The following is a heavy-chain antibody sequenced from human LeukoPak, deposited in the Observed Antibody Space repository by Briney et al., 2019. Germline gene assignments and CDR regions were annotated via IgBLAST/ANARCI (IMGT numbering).Heavy chain of an antibody. V-gene: IGHV4-4*07. CDR1: GGSISSYY. CDR2: IYTSGST. J-gene: IGHJ6*02. D-gene: IGHD2-15*01. CDR3: ARSPYCSGGSCHYYGMDV. Sequence: SETLSLTCTVSGGSISSYYWSWIRQPAGKGLEWIGRIYTSGSTNYNSSLKSRVTMSVDTSKNQFSLKLSSVTAADTAVYYCARSPYCSGGSCHYYGMDVWGQGTTVTVSS.